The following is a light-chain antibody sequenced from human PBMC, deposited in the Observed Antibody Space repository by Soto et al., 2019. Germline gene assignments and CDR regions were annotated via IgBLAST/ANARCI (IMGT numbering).Light chain of an antibody. CDR3: SSYTDVVTLEV. CDR2: EVS. Sequence: QAVLTEAACVRGALRQLIIISCTGTSTDFGGQNYVSWYQQHPGRAPKLILYEVSNRPSGVSNRFSGSKSGNTASLTISGLQAEDVADYYCSSYTDVVTLEVFGPGTKV. J-gene: IGLJ1*01. CDR1: STDFGGQNY. V-gene: IGLV2-14*01.